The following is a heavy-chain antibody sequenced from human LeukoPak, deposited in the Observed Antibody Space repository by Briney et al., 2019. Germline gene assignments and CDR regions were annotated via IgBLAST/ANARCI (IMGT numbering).Heavy chain of an antibody. V-gene: IGHV4-59*11. CDR3: ARLLDNDSSGDPDLFDM. CDR1: GVSISSHY. Sequence: SETLSLTCTVSGVSISSHYWSWIRQPPGNGLEWIGFIYYSGRTRYNPSLRSRVTTSADTSKNPLSLKLTSVTAADAAIYYCARLLDNDSSGDPDLFDMWGQGIMVTVSS. D-gene: IGHD3-22*01. J-gene: IGHJ3*02. CDR2: IYYSGRT.